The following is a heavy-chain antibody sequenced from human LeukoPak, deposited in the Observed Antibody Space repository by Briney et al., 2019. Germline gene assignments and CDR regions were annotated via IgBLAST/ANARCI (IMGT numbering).Heavy chain of an antibody. Sequence: PGGSLTLSCAVSGGPFSIYAMSWGRHAPGKGLEWVSAISGSGGSTYYADSVKGRFTISRDNSKNTLYLQMNSLRAEDTAVYYCAKDQSLLVVRGVIIYWGQGTLVTVSS. D-gene: IGHD3-10*01. CDR1: GGPFSIYA. CDR2: ISGSGGST. CDR3: AKDQSLLVVRGVIIY. V-gene: IGHV3-23*01. J-gene: IGHJ4*02.